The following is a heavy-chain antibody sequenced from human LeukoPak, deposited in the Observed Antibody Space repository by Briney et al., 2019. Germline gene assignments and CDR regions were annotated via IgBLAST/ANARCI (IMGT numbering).Heavy chain of an antibody. V-gene: IGHV3-21*01. J-gene: IGHJ6*02. CDR1: GFTFSSYS. Sequence: GGSLRLPCAASGFTFSSYSMNWVRQAPGKGLEWVSSISSSSSYIYYADSVKGRFTISRDNAKNSLYLQMNSLRAEDTAVYYCARAGYCSGGSCYYQSHYGMDVWGQGTTVTVSS. CDR3: ARAGYCSGGSCYYQSHYGMDV. D-gene: IGHD2-15*01. CDR2: ISSSSSYI.